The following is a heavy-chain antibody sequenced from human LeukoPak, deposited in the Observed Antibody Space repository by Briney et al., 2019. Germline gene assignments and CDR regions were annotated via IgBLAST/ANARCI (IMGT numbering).Heavy chain of an antibody. Sequence: GGSLRLSCVASGFTFSEFEMNWVRQAPGKGLEWVSDISSGGTTIFYADSVKGRFTISRDNARNSLYLQMNSLRDEDTAIYYCTRGLVLWGQGALVTVSS. CDR2: ISSGGTTI. CDR3: TRGLVL. CDR1: GFTFSEFE. J-gene: IGHJ4*02. V-gene: IGHV3-48*03.